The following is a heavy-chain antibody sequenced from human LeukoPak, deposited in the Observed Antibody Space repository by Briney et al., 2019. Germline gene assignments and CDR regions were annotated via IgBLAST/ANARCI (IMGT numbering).Heavy chain of an antibody. Sequence: SETLSLTCTVSGSSVSSGNFYWYWIRQPPGKGLEWIGYIYYSGSTNYNPSLKSRVTISVDTSKNQFSLKLSSVTAADTAVYYCARIEDYGGNSVNYWGQGTLVTVSS. CDR3: ARIEDYGGNSVNY. J-gene: IGHJ4*02. V-gene: IGHV4-61*01. CDR1: GSSVSSGNFY. CDR2: IYYSGST. D-gene: IGHD4-23*01.